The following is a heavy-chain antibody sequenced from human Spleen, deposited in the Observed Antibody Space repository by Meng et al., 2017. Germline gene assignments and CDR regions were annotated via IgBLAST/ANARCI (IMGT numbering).Heavy chain of an antibody. D-gene: IGHD1-1*01. V-gene: IGHV3-23*01. CDR3: AMRLDSGYYYYGMDV. CDR2: ISGSGGST. Sequence: GESLKISCAASGFTFTSYAMSWVRQASGKGLEWVSAISGSGGSTYYADSVKGRFTISRDNSKNTLYLQMNSLRAEDTALYYCAMRLDSGYYYYGMDVWGQGTTVTVSS. J-gene: IGHJ6*02. CDR1: GFTFTSYA.